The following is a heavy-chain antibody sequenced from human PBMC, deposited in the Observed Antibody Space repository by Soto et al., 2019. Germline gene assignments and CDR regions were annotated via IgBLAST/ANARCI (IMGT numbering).Heavy chain of an antibody. CDR1: GYTFTGYY. CDR2: IVPIYRTA. V-gene: IGHV1-69*13. Sequence: GASVKVSCKASGYTFTGYYIHWVRQAPGQGLEWVGGIVPIYRTADYAQKFQGRVTITADESARTSYMELRSLKSQDTAVYYCVRDSGAKLSSSWGQGTLVTVSS. CDR3: VRDSGAKLSSS. D-gene: IGHD6-13*01. J-gene: IGHJ4*02.